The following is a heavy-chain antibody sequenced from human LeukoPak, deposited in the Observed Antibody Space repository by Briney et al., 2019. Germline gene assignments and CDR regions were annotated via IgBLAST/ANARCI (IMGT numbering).Heavy chain of an antibody. V-gene: IGHV4-61*02. CDR1: GGSISSGSYY. CDR2: IYTSGST. D-gene: IGHD3-22*01. J-gene: IGHJ4*02. Sequence: SETLSLTCTVSGGSISSGSYYWSWIRQPAGKGLEWIGRIYTSGSTNYNPSLKSRVTISVDTSKNQFSLKLSSVTAADPAVYYCARGQYYDSSGYYFYWGQGTLVTASS. CDR3: ARGQYYDSSGYYFY.